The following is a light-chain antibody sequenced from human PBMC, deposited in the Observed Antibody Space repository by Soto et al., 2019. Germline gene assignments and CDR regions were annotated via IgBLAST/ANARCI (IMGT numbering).Light chain of an antibody. CDR2: DAA. CDR1: QSVRVN. CDR3: QQYNKWPPLT. Sequence: EVVMTQSPATLSVSPGERATLSCRASQSVRVNLAWYQQKPGQAPRLLIYDAATRATGVPARFTGSGSGTEFALTISSLQSEDVAVYYCQQYNKWPPLTFGGGTK. J-gene: IGKJ4*01. V-gene: IGKV3-15*01.